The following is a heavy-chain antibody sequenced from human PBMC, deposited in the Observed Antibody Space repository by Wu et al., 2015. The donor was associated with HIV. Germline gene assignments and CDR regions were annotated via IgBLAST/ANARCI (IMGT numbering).Heavy chain of an antibody. V-gene: IGHV1-69*13. CDR1: GGTFSSYA. J-gene: IGHJ6*02. D-gene: IGHD5-24*01. CDR3: ARDGDGYNYGYYYYGMDV. CDR2: IIPIFGTA. Sequence: QVQLVQSGAEVKKPGSSVKVSCKASGGTFSSYAISWVRQAPGQGLEWMGRIIPIFGTANYAQKFQGRVTITADESTSTAYMELSSLRSEDTAVYYCARDGDGYNYGYYYYGMDVWGQGTTVTVS.